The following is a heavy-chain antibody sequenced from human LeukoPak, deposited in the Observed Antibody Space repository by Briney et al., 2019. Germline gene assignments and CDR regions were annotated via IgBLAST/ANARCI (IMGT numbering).Heavy chain of an antibody. V-gene: IGHV4-4*07. Sequence: SETLSLTCTVSGGSISSYYWSWIRQPAGKGLEWIGRIYTSGSTNYNPSLKSRVTMSVDTSKNQFSLKLSSVTAADTAVYYCARDFGVTTVSTYNWYFDFWGRGTLVTVSS. D-gene: IGHD4-17*01. CDR1: GGSISSYY. CDR2: IYTSGST. CDR3: ARDFGVTTVSTYNWYFDF. J-gene: IGHJ2*01.